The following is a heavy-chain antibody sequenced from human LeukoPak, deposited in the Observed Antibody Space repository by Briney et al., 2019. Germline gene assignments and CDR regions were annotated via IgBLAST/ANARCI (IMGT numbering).Heavy chain of an antibody. J-gene: IGHJ4*02. CDR1: GGSISSSSYY. Sequence: PSETLSLTCTVSGGSISSSSYYWGWIRQPPGTGLEWIGSIYYSGSAYYNPSLKSRVTISVDTSKNQFSLKLSSVTAADTAVYYCARHVSYNSGWADYWGQGTLVTVSS. CDR2: IYYSGSA. V-gene: IGHV4-39*01. D-gene: IGHD6-19*01. CDR3: ARHVSYNSGWADY.